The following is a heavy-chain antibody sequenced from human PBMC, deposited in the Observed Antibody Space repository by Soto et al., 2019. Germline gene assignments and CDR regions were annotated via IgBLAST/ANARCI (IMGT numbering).Heavy chain of an antibody. Sequence: QVQLVESGGGVVQPGRSLRLSCAASGFTFSNYAMHWVRQAPGKGLDWVAVIYYDGTNKYYADSVKGRFTISRDNSNNTLYLQMNSLRAEDTAVYYCARDASRIAVAGSHYCGQGTLVTVTS. CDR1: GFTFSNYA. CDR2: IYYDGTNK. CDR3: ARDASRIAVAGSHY. V-gene: IGHV3-33*01. D-gene: IGHD6-19*01. J-gene: IGHJ4*02.